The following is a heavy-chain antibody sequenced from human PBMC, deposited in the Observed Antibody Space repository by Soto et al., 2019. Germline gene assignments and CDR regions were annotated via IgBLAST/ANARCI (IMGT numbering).Heavy chain of an antibody. D-gene: IGHD6-19*01. V-gene: IGHV1-3*01. CDR2: INAGNGNT. Sequence: GASVKVSCKASGYTFTSYAMHWVRQAPGQRLEWMGWINAGNGNTKYSQKFQGRVTITRDTSASTAYMELSSLRSEDTAVYYCARGKVPGIAVAGTPFDYWGQGXLVTVHS. CDR3: ARGKVPGIAVAGTPFDY. CDR1: GYTFTSYA. J-gene: IGHJ4*02.